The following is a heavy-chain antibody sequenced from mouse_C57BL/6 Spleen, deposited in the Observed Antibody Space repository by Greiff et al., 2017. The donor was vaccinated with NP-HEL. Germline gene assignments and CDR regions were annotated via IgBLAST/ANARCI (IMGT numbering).Heavy chain of an antibody. Sequence: VQLQQSGPELVKPGASVKISCKASGYTFTDYYMNWVKQSHGKSLEWIGDINPNNGGTSYNQKLKGKATLTVDKSSSTAYMELRSLTSEDYAVKDCAGVNWDGGFAYWGQGTLVTVSA. J-gene: IGHJ3*01. V-gene: IGHV1-26*01. D-gene: IGHD4-1*01. CDR2: INPNNGGT. CDR3: AGVNWDGGFAY. CDR1: GYTFTDYY.